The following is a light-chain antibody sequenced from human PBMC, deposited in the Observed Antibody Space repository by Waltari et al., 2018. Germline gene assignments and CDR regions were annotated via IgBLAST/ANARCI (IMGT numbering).Light chain of an antibody. V-gene: IGKV3-20*01. J-gene: IGKJ1*01. Sequence: EIVLTQSPDPLPLSPGERATLSCRASQSVSSSYLAWYQQKPGQAPRLLIYGASSRPTGIPDRFSGSGSGTDFTLTISRLEPEDFAVYYCQQYGSSGTWTFGQGTKVEIK. CDR1: QSVSSSY. CDR3: QQYGSSGTWT. CDR2: GAS.